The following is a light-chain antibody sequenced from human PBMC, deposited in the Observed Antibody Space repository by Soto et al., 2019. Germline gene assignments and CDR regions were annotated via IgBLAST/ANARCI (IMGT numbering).Light chain of an antibody. J-gene: IGKJ1*01. CDR1: QDIGNY. V-gene: IGKV1-27*01. CDR2: AAS. Sequence: DIQMTQSPSSLSASVGDRVTITCRATQDIGNYLTWYQQKPGKVPKLLIYAASTLQPGVPSRFRGSGSGTEFTLTIRSLQPEDFATYYCQKYRSALWTFGQGSKEEIK. CDR3: QKYRSALWT.